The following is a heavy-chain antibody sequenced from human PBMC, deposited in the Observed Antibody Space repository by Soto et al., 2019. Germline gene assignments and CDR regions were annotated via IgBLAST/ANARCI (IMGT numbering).Heavy chain of an antibody. V-gene: IGHV3-30*18. CDR1: GFTFSSYG. J-gene: IGHJ5*02. D-gene: IGHD5-18*01. Sequence: QVQLVESGGGVVQPGRSLRLSCAASGFTFSSYGMHWVRQAPGKGLEWVAVISYDGSNKYYADSVKGRFTISRDNSKNTLYLQMNSLRAEDTAVYYCAKMVVRIQLWLGWFDPWGQGTLVTVSS. CDR2: ISYDGSNK. CDR3: AKMVVRIQLWLGWFDP.